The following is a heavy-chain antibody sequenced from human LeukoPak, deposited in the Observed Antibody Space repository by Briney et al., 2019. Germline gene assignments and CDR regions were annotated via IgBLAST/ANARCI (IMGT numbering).Heavy chain of an antibody. CDR3: ARDNRAYYDFWSGYYSGNYYYGMDV. J-gene: IGHJ6*02. CDR1: GGSISSSNW. Sequence: SETLSLTCAVSGGSISSSNWWSWVRQPPGKGLEWIGEIYHSGSTNYNPSLKSRVTISVDTSKNQFSLKLSSVTAADTAVYYCARDNRAYYDFWSGYYSGNYYYGMDVWGQGTTVTVSS. D-gene: IGHD3-3*01. CDR2: IYHSGST. V-gene: IGHV4-4*02.